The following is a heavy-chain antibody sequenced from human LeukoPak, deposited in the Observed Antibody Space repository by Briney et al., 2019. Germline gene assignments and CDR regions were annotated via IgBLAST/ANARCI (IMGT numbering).Heavy chain of an antibody. D-gene: IGHD3-9*01. CDR3: ARLKGLRYFDWLGYNWFDP. CDR2: IYPGDSDT. J-gene: IGHJ5*02. CDR1: GYSFTSYW. V-gene: IGHV5-51*01. Sequence: GESLKISCKGSGYSFTSYWIGWVRQMPGKGLEWTGIIYPGDSDTRYSPSFQGQVTISADKSISTAYLQWSSLKASDTAMYYCARLKGLRYFDWLGYNWFDPWGQGTLVTVSS.